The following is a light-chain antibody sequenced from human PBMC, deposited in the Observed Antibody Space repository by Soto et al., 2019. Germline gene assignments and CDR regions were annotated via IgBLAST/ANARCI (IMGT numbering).Light chain of an antibody. CDR2: GAS. V-gene: IGKV3-20*01. CDR3: QQYASSFFT. J-gene: IGKJ4*01. Sequence: EIVLTQSPGTLSLSPGERATLSCRASQSVSSTYLAWYQQKPGQAPRLLIHGASRRATGIPDRFSGSGSGTDFTLSISRLEPEDFAVYYCQQYASSFFTFGGGTKVEIK. CDR1: QSVSSTY.